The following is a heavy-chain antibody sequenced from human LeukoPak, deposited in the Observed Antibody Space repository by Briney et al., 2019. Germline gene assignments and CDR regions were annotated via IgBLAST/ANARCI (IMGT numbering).Heavy chain of an antibody. J-gene: IGHJ4*02. CDR2: ISLRGLT. CDR3: SRESGPFSPFGF. D-gene: IGHD1-26*01. CDR1: GGSFSGHY. V-gene: IGHV4-34*01. Sequence: PSETLSLTCAVYGGSFSGHYWSWIRQPPGQGLEWIGEISLRGLTNYNPSLRSRLTMSLDESKNQVSLNLTSVTAADAAVYYCSRESGPFSPFGFWGQGTLVSVHS.